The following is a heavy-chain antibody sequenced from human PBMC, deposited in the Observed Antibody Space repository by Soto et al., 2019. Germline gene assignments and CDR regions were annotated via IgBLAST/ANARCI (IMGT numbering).Heavy chain of an antibody. Sequence: GGSLRLSCAASGFTFSSYGMHWVRQAPGKGLEWVAVISYDGSNKYYADSVKGRFTISRDNSKNTRYLQMNSLRAEDTAVYYCAKTLGHYYDSSGYYFLDYWGQGTLVTVSS. CDR2: ISYDGSNK. J-gene: IGHJ4*02. CDR1: GFTFSSYG. CDR3: AKTLGHYYDSSGYYFLDY. D-gene: IGHD3-22*01. V-gene: IGHV3-30*18.